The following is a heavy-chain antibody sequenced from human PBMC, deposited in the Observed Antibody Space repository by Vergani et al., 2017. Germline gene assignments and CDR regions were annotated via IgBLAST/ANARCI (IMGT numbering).Heavy chain of an antibody. Sequence: QVQLVQSGAEVKKPGASVKVSCKASGYTFTSYGISWVRQAPGQGLEWMGWISAYNGNTNYAQKLQGRVTMTTDTSTSTAYMELRSLRSDDTAVYYCARISVVVPAHQPRSPYYYYMDVWGKGTTVTVSS. D-gene: IGHD2-2*01. V-gene: IGHV1-18*01. CDR1: GYTFTSYG. CDR3: ARISVVVPAHQPRSPYYYYMDV. CDR2: ISAYNGNT. J-gene: IGHJ6*03.